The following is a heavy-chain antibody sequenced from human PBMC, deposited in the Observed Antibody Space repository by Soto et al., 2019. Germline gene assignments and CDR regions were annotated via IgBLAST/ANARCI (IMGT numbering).Heavy chain of an antibody. J-gene: IGHJ4*02. CDR3: AHRVLRTVFGLVTTTAIYFDF. D-gene: IGHD3-3*01. CDR1: GFSLTTSGVG. V-gene: IGHV2-5*02. CDR2: IYWDDDK. Sequence: QITLNESGPTVVRPTETLTLTCRFSGFSLTTSGVGVGWIRQSPGKAPEWLALIYWDDDKRYSASLKCRLNITKDTSKNQVVLTVSDLDPTDTATYYCAHRVLRTVFGLVTTTAIYFDFWGQGTPVAVSS.